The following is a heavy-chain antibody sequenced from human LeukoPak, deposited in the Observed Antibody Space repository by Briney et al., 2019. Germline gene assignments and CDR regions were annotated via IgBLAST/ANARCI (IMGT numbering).Heavy chain of an antibody. J-gene: IGHJ4*02. CDR3: ARSLYDSSGYYYVPGEVYLFDY. CDR1: GYSISSGYY. CDR2: IYHSGST. D-gene: IGHD3-22*01. V-gene: IGHV4-38-2*01. Sequence: KPSETVSLTCAVSGYSISSGYYWGWIRQPPGKGLEWIGSIYHSGSTYYNPSLKSRVTISVDTSKNQFSLKLSSVTAADTAVYYCARSLYDSSGYYYVPGEVYLFDYWGQGTLVTVSS.